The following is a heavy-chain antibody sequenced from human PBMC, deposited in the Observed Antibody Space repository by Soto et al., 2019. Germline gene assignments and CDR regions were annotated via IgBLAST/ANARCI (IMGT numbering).Heavy chain of an antibody. CDR1: GGSISGGGFS. D-gene: IGHD3-10*01. CDR3: ARLQFGEGFDY. V-gene: IGHV4-30-2*01. J-gene: IGHJ4*02. Sequence: TLSLTCAVSGGSISGGGFSWSWIRQPPGKGLEWIGYILHTGGTQYNPSLKSRVSMSVDKSKNQFSLHLTSVTAADTAVYYCARLQFGEGFDYWGQGALVTVSS. CDR2: ILHTGGT.